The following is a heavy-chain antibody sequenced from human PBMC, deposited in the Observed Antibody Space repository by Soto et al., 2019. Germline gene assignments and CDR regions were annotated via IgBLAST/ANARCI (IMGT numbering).Heavy chain of an antibody. CDR2: INPNSGGT. D-gene: IGHD6-19*01. CDR1: GYTFTGYY. Sequence: ASVKVSCKASGYTFTGYYMHWVRQAPGQGLEWMGWINPNSGGTNYAQKFQGWVTMTRDTSISTAYMELSRLRSDDTAVYYCARVQIAVAGTVDAFDIWGQGTMVTVSS. J-gene: IGHJ3*02. V-gene: IGHV1-2*04. CDR3: ARVQIAVAGTVDAFDI.